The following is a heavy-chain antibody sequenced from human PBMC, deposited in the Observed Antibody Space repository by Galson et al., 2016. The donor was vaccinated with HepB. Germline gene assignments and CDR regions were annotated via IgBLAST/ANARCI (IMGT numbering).Heavy chain of an antibody. CDR3: ARDAWSGYYACDAFDI. CDR2: ISSSSSYI. D-gene: IGHD3-3*01. V-gene: IGHV3-21*01. Sequence: SLRLSCAAFGFTFSSHAMNWVRQAPGKGLEWVSYISSSSSYIYYADAVKGRFIISRDNAKKSLYLQMNSLGDEDTAVYYCARDAWSGYYACDAFDIWGQGTMVTVSS. CDR1: GFTFSSHA. J-gene: IGHJ3*02.